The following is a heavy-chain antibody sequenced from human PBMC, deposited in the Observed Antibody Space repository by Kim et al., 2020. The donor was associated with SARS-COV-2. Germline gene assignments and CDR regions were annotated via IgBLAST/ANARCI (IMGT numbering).Heavy chain of an antibody. D-gene: IGHD6-6*01. J-gene: IGHJ6*02. CDR3: ARDRGAARHHYHYGIDA. V-gene: IGHV3-7*01. CDR1: GFTFSSYW. CDR2: IKQDGRER. Sequence: GGSLRLSCAASGFTFSSYWISWVRQAPGKGLEWVANIKQDGRERYYLDSVKGRFTISRDNAKDSVDLQMTNLRVEDTALYYCARDRGAARHHYHYGIDAWGRGTTVTVAS.